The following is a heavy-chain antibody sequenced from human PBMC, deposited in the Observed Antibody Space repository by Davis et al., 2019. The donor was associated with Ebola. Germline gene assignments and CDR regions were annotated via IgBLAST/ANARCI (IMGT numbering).Heavy chain of an antibody. Sequence: GESLKISCVASGFTFSRNSMNWVRQAPGKGLEWVSYISSSSTTIYYADSVKGRFTISRDNAKNALYLQMNSLRDEDTAVYSCAREWERYFDYWGQGTLVTVSS. V-gene: IGHV3-48*02. CDR2: ISSSSTTI. CDR1: GFTFSRNS. CDR3: AREWERYFDY. J-gene: IGHJ4*02. D-gene: IGHD1-26*01.